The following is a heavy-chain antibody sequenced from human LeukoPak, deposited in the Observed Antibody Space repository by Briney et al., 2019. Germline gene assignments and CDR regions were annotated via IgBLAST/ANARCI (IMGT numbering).Heavy chain of an antibody. CDR1: GYSISSGYY. V-gene: IGHV4-38-2*02. Sequence: RSSETLSLTCTVSGYSISSGYYWGWIRQPPGKGLEWIGSIYHSGSTYYNPSLKSRVAISVDTSKNQFSLKLSSVTAADTAVYYCARAQHSSGWDWGQGTMVTVSS. CDR3: ARAQHSSGWD. J-gene: IGHJ3*01. D-gene: IGHD6-19*01. CDR2: IYHSGST.